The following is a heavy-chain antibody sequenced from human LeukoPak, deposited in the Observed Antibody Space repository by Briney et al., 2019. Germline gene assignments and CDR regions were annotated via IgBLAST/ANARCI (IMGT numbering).Heavy chain of an antibody. J-gene: IGHJ4*02. D-gene: IGHD3-22*01. CDR3: ARGLMGGYPYFEN. V-gene: IGHV3-74*01. CDR2: IRSDGSDT. CDR1: GFTFSSYG. Sequence: PGGSLRLSCAASGFTFSSYGMSWVRQAPGKGLEWVSRIRSDGSDTRYAESVKGRFTISRDNAKNSLYLQMNSLRAEDTAFYYCARGLMGGYPYFENWGQGTLVTVSS.